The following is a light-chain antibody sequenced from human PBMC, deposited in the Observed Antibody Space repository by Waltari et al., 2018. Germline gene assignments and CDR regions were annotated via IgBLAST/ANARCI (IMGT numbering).Light chain of an antibody. Sequence: DVVMTQSPLSLPVTLGQPASISCKSSQSLVHSDGNTYLNWFHQRPGQSPRRLIYKVSNRDSGVPDRFSGSGSGTDFTLKISRVEAEDVGFYYCMQSIHWPWTFGQGTKVEIK. CDR2: KVS. J-gene: IGKJ1*01. CDR1: QSLVHSDGNTY. V-gene: IGKV2-30*02. CDR3: MQSIHWPWT.